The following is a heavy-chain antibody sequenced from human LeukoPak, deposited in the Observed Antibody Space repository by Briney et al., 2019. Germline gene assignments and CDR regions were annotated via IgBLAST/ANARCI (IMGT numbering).Heavy chain of an antibody. CDR1: GFTFSSYA. Sequence: PGGSLRLSCAASGFTFSSYAMSWVRQAPGKGLEWVSAISGSGGSTYYADSVKGRFTISRGNSKITLYLEMNSLRAEDTAVYYCARGRGVYGYWYFDLWGRGTLVTVSS. CDR2: ISGSGGST. V-gene: IGHV3-23*01. CDR3: ARGRGVYGYWYFDL. D-gene: IGHD2-15*01. J-gene: IGHJ2*01.